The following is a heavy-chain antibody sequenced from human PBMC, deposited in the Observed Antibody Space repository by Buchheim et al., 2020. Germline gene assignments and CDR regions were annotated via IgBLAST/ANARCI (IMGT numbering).Heavy chain of an antibody. D-gene: IGHD2-2*02. V-gene: IGHV5-51*01. J-gene: IGHJ3*02. CDR2: IYPADSDT. Sequence: EVQLVQSGAEVKKPGESLKISCQGSGHNFSNFWIGWVRQMPGKGLEWIGIIYPADSDTRYSPSFQGQVTISADTSISTTYPQWSSLKASDSAMYYCARQVVAAAIQGRDAFDIWGQGT. CDR1: GHNFSNFW. CDR3: ARQVVAAAIQGRDAFDI.